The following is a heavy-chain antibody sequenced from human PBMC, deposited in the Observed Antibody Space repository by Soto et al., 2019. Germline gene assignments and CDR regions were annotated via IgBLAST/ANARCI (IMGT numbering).Heavy chain of an antibody. D-gene: IGHD6-19*01. J-gene: IGHJ4*02. Sequence: EVQLVESGGGLVQPGRFLRVACSVSGFTFDDYAMHWVRQAPGRGLEWVSGISWNSGSLGYANSVKGRFTIYRDNANNPQDLHMTNPRPEDPAFYYCARDARMYISGWFDLYFNFWDQGTLVDVSS. CDR2: ISWNSGSL. V-gene: IGHV3-9*01. CDR3: ARDARMYISGWFDLYFNF. CDR1: GFTFDDYA.